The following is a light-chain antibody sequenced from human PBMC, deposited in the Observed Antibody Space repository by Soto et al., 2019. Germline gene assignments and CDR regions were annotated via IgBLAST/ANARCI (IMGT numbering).Light chain of an antibody. J-gene: IGKJ4*01. CDR1: QTVSRSY. Sequence: VVLTQSPGPLSLSPGERATLSCRASQTVSRSYFVWYQQKPGQAPRLLIYGASARAPGIPDRFSGTGSGTESTLTISRLEPEDFAVYFCQHFDSSPTLGGGTKVDIK. CDR2: GAS. V-gene: IGKV3-20*01. CDR3: QHFDSSPT.